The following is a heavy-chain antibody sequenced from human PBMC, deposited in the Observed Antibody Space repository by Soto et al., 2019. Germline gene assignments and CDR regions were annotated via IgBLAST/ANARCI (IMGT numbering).Heavy chain of an antibody. CDR2: INPNSGGT. CDR3: ARALGRDHGSGMDV. J-gene: IGHJ6*02. V-gene: IGHV1-2*04. CDR1: GYTFTGYY. Sequence: ASVKVSCKASGYTFTGYYMHWVRQAPGQGLEWMGWINPNSGGTNYAQKFQGWVTMTRDTSISTAYMELSRLRSDDTAVYYCARALGRDHGSGMDVWGQGTTVTVSS. D-gene: IGHD3-16*01.